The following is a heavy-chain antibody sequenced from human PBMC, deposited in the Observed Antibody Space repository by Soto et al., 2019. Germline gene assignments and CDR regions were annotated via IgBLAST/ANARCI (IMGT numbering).Heavy chain of an antibody. CDR1: GFTFSGSA. Sequence: EVQLVESGGGLVQPGGSLKLSCAASGFTFSGSAMQWVRQASGKGLEWVGRIRSKANSYATAYAASVKGRFTISRDDSKNTAYLQMNSLKTEDTAVYYCTRLGGDYYDSTAIWGLGTMVTVSS. V-gene: IGHV3-73*02. D-gene: IGHD3-22*01. CDR2: IRSKANSYAT. CDR3: TRLGGDYYDSTAI. J-gene: IGHJ3*02.